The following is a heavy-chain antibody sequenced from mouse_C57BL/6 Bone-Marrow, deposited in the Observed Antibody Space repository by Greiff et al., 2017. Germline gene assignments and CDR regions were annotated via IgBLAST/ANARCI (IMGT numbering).Heavy chain of an antibody. D-gene: IGHD2-12*01. CDR1: GFSLNSFG. V-gene: IGHV2-3*01. CDR3: AKQGYYTWFAY. J-gene: IGHJ3*01. CDR2: VWGDGST. Sequence: QVTLKESGPGLVAPSQSLSITCTYSGFSLNSFGVSWVRQPPGKGLEWLGEVWGDGSTNYHSALIARLSISKDNSKSQVFLKLNSLQTDDTATYYRAKQGYYTWFAYWGQGTLVTVSA.